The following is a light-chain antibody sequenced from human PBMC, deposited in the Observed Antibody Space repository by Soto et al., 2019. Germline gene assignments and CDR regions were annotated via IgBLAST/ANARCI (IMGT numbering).Light chain of an antibody. V-gene: IGKV3-11*01. CDR1: QYINTR. CDR2: QTS. J-gene: IGKJ1*01. CDR3: HQSQSWPRT. Sequence: EIVLTQSPATLSSFPGXRVTLSCRASQYINTRLAWYQHRPGQSPRLLIYQTSLRAAGIPARFSASGSGTDFTLTISDVQPEDFALYYCHQSQSWPRTFGQGTKVDSK.